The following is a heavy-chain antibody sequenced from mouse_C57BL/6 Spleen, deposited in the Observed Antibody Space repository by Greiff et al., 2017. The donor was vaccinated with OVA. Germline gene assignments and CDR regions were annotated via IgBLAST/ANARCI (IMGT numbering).Heavy chain of an antibody. D-gene: IGHD2-1*01. CDR1: GYTFTSYW. CDR2: IYPSDSDT. CDR3: ARIYYGSCEDFDV. V-gene: IGHV1-61*01. J-gene: IGHJ1*03. Sequence: QVQLQQPGAELVRPGSSVKLSCKASGYTFTSYWMDWVKQRPGQGLEWIGNIYPSDSDTHYNQKFKDKATLTVDTSSSTAYMQLSSLTSEGSAVYYCARIYYGSCEDFDVWGTGTTVTVSS.